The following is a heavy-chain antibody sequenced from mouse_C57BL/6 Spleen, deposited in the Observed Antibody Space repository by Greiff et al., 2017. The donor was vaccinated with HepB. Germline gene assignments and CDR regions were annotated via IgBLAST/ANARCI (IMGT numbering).Heavy chain of an antibody. CDR3: TRRPKVTRGYYYAMDY. CDR2: IYPGNSDT. Sequence: EVQLQQSGTVLARPGASVKMSCKTSGYTFTSYWMHWVQQRPGQGLEWIGAIYPGNSDTSYNQKFKGKAKLTAVTSASTAYMELSSLKNEDSAVYYCTRRPKVTRGYYYAMDYWGQGTSVTVSS. D-gene: IGHD2-2*01. J-gene: IGHJ4*01. V-gene: IGHV1-5*01. CDR1: GYTFTSYW.